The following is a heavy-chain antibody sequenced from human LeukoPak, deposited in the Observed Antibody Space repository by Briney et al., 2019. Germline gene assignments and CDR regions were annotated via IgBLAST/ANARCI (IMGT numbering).Heavy chain of an antibody. CDR1: GFTFSSSW. V-gene: IGHV3-23*01. J-gene: IGHJ3*02. D-gene: IGHD6-13*01. Sequence: GGSLRLSRAASGFTFSSSWMHWVRQAPGKGLEWVSTISGSGGSIYYADSVKDRFTISRDNSKNTLYLQMNSLRAEDTAVYYCAKCTPTSAAGSDAFDMWGQGTMVTVSS. CDR2: ISGSGGSI. CDR3: AKCTPTSAAGSDAFDM.